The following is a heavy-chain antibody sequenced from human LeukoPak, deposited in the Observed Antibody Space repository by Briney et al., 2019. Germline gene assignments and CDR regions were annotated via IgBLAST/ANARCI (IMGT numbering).Heavy chain of an antibody. CDR3: AKWGDYDVLTGYYVSDY. J-gene: IGHJ4*02. V-gene: IGHV3-23*01. CDR1: GFTFSNYA. CDR2: XXXXGGNT. D-gene: IGHD3-9*01. Sequence: GASLRLSCAASGFTFSNYAMSWVRQAPGKGLXXXXXXXXXGGNTYYADSVKGRFTISRDNSKNTVFLQMNSLRAEDTAVYYCAKWGDYDVLTGYYVSDYWGQGTLVTVSS.